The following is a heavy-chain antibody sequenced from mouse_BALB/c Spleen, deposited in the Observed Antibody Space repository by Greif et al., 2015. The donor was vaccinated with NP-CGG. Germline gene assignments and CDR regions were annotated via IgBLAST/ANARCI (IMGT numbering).Heavy chain of an antibody. J-gene: IGHJ4*01. D-gene: IGHD2-14*01. CDR1: GYTFTTYW. CDR2: IYPDSGSA. CDR3: TRAYYRYALDS. V-gene: IGHV1S22*01. Sequence: LQQSGSELVRPGASVKLSCKASGYTFTTYWMHWVKQRPGQGLEWIGTIYPDSGSAYYDEKFKSKATLTVDTSSSTAYMQLSGLTSEDSAVYYCTRAYYRYALDSWGQGTSVTVSS.